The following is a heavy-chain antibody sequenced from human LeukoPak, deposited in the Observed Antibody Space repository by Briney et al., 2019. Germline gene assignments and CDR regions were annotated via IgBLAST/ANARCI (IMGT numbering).Heavy chain of an antibody. CDR2: IIPIFGTA. J-gene: IGHJ6*03. V-gene: IGHV1-69*05. Sequence: ASVKVSCKASGGTFSSYAISWVRQAPGQGLEWMGGIIPIFGTANYAQKFQGRDTITTDESTSTAYMELSSLRSEDTAVYYCARLIDDCSGGSCYRPNYYYYMDVWAKGPRSPSP. CDR3: ARLIDDCSGGSCYRPNYYYYMDV. D-gene: IGHD2-15*01. CDR1: GGTFSSYA.